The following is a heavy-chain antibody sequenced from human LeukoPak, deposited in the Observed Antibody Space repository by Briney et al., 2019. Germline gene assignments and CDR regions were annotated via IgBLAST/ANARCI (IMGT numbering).Heavy chain of an antibody. CDR2: ISYDGSNK. CDR1: GFTFSSYG. CDR3: AKPFGDYYSEYNWFDP. D-gene: IGHD1-26*01. V-gene: IGHV3-30*18. J-gene: IGHJ5*02. Sequence: GGSLRLSCAAPGFTFSSYGMHWVRQAPGKGLEWVAVISYDGSNKYYADSVKGRFTISRDNSKNTLYLQMNSLRAEDTAVYYCAKPFGDYYSEYNWFDPWGQGALVTVSS.